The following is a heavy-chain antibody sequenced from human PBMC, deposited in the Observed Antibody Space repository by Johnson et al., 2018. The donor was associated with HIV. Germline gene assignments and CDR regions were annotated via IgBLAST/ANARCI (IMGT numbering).Heavy chain of an antibody. CDR2: ISTTGSTI. CDR3: AKGTNGQSWAFDI. V-gene: IGHV3-11*04. CDR1: EFTFRDYY. J-gene: IGHJ3*02. D-gene: IGHD2-8*01. Sequence: QVQLVESGGGLVKPGGSLRLSCAASEFTFRDYYMSWIRQAPGTGLEWISYISTTGSTIYYADYVKGRFIISRDNPRNTRYLQMNGLRAEDTAVYYCAKGTNGQSWAFDIWGQGTVVTVSS.